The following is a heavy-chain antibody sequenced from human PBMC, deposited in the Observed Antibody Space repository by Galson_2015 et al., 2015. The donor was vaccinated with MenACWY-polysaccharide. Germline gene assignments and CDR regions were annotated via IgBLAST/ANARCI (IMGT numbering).Heavy chain of an antibody. Sequence: SLRLSCAASRFTFNTNWMTWVRQAPGKGLEWVALINPDGSQTEYVDSVKGRFAISRDNSKNSLFLQMNSLRAEDTAVYYCARDPNWGNSFGPWGQGTLVTVSS. D-gene: IGHD7-27*01. CDR2: INPDGSQT. J-gene: IGHJ5*02. CDR1: RFTFNTNW. CDR3: ARDPNWGNSFGP. V-gene: IGHV3-7*01.